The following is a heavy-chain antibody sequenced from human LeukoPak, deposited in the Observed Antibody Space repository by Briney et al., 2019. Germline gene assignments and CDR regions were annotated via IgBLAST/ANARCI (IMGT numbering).Heavy chain of an antibody. CDR1: GGSFSGYY. CDR3: ARGRIVVVPAAMPQGGAFDY. D-gene: IGHD2-2*01. J-gene: IGHJ4*02. Sequence: SETLSLTCAVCGGSFSGYYWSWIRQPPGKGLEWIGEINHSGSTNYNPSLKSRVTISVDTSKNQFSLKLSSVTAADTAVYYCARGRIVVVPAAMPQGGAFDYWGQGTLVTVSS. V-gene: IGHV4-34*01. CDR2: INHSGST.